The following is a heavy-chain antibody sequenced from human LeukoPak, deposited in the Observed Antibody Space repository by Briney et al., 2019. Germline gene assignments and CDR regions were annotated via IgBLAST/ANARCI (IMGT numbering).Heavy chain of an antibody. J-gene: IGHJ4*02. CDR2: IRFDGSNK. CDR1: GFTFSSYG. V-gene: IGHV3-30*02. CDR3: ARDSDSVVVVAAVLGSY. D-gene: IGHD2-15*01. Sequence: PGGSLRLPCAASGFTFSSYGMLWVRQAPGKGLECVAFIRFDGSNKYYAESVKGRFPISRDNSKNTLHLQMNSLSADDTAVFYCARDSDSVVVVAAVLGSYGGQGTLVTVSS.